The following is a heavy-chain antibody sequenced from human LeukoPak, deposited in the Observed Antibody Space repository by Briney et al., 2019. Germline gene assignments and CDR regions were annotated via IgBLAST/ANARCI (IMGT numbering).Heavy chain of an antibody. CDR3: AKDHETACMDV. J-gene: IGHJ6*02. V-gene: IGHV3-74*01. CDR2: INGDGTRT. D-gene: IGHD1-1*01. Sequence: GGSLRLSCVASGFTVTTNYMNWVRQAPGKGLVWVSRINGDGTRTNYADSVKGRFTISRDNSKNTLYLQMNSLRAEDTAVYYCAKDHETACMDVWGQGTTVTVSS. CDR1: GFTVTTNY.